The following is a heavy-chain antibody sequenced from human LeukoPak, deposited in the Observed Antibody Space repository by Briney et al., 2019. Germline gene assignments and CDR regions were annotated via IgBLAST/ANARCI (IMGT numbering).Heavy chain of an antibody. CDR1: GFTSSSYA. CDR3: AKAAAAPGFDF. V-gene: IGHV3-23*01. J-gene: IGHJ4*02. D-gene: IGHD6-13*01. Sequence: GGSLRLSCAASGFTSSSYALNWVRQAPGKGLEWVAAVSGSGDRMYHADSVKGRFTISRDNSKNTIYLQMNSLRAEDTALYYCAKAAAAPGFDFWGQGTLVTVSS. CDR2: VSGSGDRM.